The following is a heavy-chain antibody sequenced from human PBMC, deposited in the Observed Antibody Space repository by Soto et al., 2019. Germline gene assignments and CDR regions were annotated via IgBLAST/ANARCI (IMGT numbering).Heavy chain of an antibody. CDR1: GGSISSYY. CDR2: IYYSGST. J-gene: IGHJ5*02. V-gene: IGHV4-59*01. Sequence: SETLSLTCTVSGGSISSYYWSWIRQPPGKGLEWIGYIYYSGSTNYNPSLKSRVTIPVDTSKNQFSLKLSSVTAADTAVYYCARHDYEPYWFDPWGQGTLVTVSS. D-gene: IGHD4-17*01. CDR3: ARHDYEPYWFDP.